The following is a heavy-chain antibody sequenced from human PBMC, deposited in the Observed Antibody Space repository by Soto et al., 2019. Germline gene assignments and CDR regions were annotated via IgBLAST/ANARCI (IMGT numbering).Heavy chain of an antibody. CDR2: ISCCGGSA. J-gene: IGHJ4*02. CDR1: GFNFKEVA. CDR3: AKADGQQWLIPHLDN. D-gene: IGHD6-19*01. V-gene: IGHV3-23*01. Sequence: GGALRLSCVSSGFNFKEVAMAWVRQAAGEGLEWVSGISCCGGSASYADSVKGRFSIARDDSKNTVSLQLNSLRVEDTAQYYCAKADGQQWLIPHLDNWGQGTLVTVSS.